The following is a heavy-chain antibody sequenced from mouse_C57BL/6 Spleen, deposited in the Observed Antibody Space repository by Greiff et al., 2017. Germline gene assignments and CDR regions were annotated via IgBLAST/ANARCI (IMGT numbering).Heavy chain of an antibody. D-gene: IGHD6-2*01. CDR3: ARRETDVYYFDY. CDR1: GYAFSSSW. J-gene: IGHJ2*01. CDR2: IYPGAGDT. V-gene: IGHV1-82*01. Sequence: VKVVESGPELVKPGASVKISCKASGYAFSSSWMNWVKQRPGKGLEWIGRIYPGAGDTNYNGKFKGKATLTADKSSSTAYMQLSSLTSEDSAVYFCARRETDVYYFDYWGQGTTLTVSS.